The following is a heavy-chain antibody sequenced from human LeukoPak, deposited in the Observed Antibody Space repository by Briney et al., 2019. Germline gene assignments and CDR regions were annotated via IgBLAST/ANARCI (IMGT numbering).Heavy chain of an antibody. Sequence: AASVKVSCKVSGYTLTELSMHWVRQAPGKGLEWMGGFDPEDGETIYAQKFQGRVTMTEDTSTDTAYMELSSLRSEDTAVYYCATPSGSSGLSAFDTWGQGTMVTVSS. J-gene: IGHJ3*02. CDR1: GYTLTELS. V-gene: IGHV1-24*01. CDR3: ATPSGSSGLSAFDT. D-gene: IGHD1-26*01. CDR2: FDPEDGET.